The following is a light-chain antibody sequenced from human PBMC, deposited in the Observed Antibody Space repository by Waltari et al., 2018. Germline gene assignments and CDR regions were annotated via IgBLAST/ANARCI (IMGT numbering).Light chain of an antibody. J-gene: IGKJ4*01. Sequence: EIVLTQSPATLSLSPGERATLSCRASQSVTTSLAWYQQRPGQAPRLLIFDASDRATGVPARFSGSGSGTDFTLTISSLEPEDFAFYFCHQRTSWPLTFGGGTQVEFK. CDR2: DAS. CDR3: HQRTSWPLT. V-gene: IGKV3-11*01. CDR1: QSVTTS.